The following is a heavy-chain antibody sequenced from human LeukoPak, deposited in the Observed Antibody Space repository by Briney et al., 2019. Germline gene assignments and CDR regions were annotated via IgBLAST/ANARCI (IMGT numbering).Heavy chain of an antibody. J-gene: IGHJ4*02. CDR1: GFTFGSHA. D-gene: IGHD5-18*01. CDR3: GKTSVGYSSGQKPAWPVDY. Sequence: GGSLRLSCGASGFTFGSHAMSWVRQAPGKGLEWVAGIFCNGGSPHYADHVNGRFPISRDNSRNTVYLQINSLTAEDTAVYYCGKTSVGYSSGQKPAWPVDYWGQGTLVTVSS. V-gene: IGHV3-23*01. CDR2: IFCNGGSP.